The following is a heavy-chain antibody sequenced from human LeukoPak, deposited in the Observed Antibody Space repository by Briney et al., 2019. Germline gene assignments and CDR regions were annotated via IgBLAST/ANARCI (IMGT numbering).Heavy chain of an antibody. Sequence: SETLSLTCTVSGGSISSSSYYWGWIRQPPGKGLEWIGSISYSGNTYYNPSLKSRVTISVDTSKNQLSLKLSSVTAADTAVYYCARYGDFKGGYWGQGTLVTVSS. CDR3: ARYGDFKGGY. V-gene: IGHV4-39*07. J-gene: IGHJ4*02. D-gene: IGHD4-17*01. CDR2: ISYSGNT. CDR1: GGSISSSSYY.